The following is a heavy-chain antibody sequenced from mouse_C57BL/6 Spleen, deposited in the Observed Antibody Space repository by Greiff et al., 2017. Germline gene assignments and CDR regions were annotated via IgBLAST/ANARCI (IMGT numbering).Heavy chain of an antibody. CDR2: IYPRSGNT. V-gene: IGHV1-81*01. D-gene: IGHD4-1*02. J-gene: IGHJ3*01. CDR3: ARVSTGTQFAY. Sequence: QVQLQQSGAELARPGASVKLSCKASGYTFTSYGISWVKQRTGQGLEWIGEIYPRSGNTYYNEKFKGMATMTADKSSSTAYMELRSLTSEDSAVYFCARVSTGTQFAYWGQGTLVTVSA. CDR1: GYTFTSYG.